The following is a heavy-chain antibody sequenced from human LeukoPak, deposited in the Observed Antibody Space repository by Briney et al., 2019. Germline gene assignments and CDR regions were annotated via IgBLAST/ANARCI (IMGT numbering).Heavy chain of an antibody. D-gene: IGHD3-9*01. CDR1: GGSVSSSSYY. Sequence: KPSETLSLTCTVSGGSVSSSSYYWGWIRQPPGKELEWIGTIYYSGSTYYNPSLKSRVTISVDTSKNRFSLKLSSVTAADTAVYYCARQNILTGYLFDYWGQGTLVTVSS. CDR2: IYYSGST. V-gene: IGHV4-39*01. CDR3: ARQNILTGYLFDY. J-gene: IGHJ4*02.